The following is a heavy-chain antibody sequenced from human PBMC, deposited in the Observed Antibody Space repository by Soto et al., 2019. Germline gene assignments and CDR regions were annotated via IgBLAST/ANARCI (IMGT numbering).Heavy chain of an antibody. CDR1: GGTFSRNT. J-gene: IGHJ4*02. D-gene: IGHD3-22*01. CDR2: IMPIFGSA. Sequence: ASVKVSCKASGGTFSRNTISWVRQAPGQGLEWMGGIMPIFGSANYAQKLQGRVTITADENTRTVYMELSRLRSEDTAVYYCARQFASDTTGYYYAYWGQGTQVTVSS. CDR3: ARQFASDTTGYYYAY. V-gene: IGHV1-69*13.